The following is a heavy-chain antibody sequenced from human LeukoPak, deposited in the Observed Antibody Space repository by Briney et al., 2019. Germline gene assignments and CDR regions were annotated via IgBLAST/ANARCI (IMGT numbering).Heavy chain of an antibody. CDR3: ASDIREYASYDMDV. CDR2: ISAYNGNT. V-gene: IGHV1-18*01. Sequence: ASVKVSCKASGYSFTTYGVRWVRHAPGQGLEWMGRISAYNGNTNYAHKFQDRVTITTDTSTSTAYMELRSLRSDDTAVYYCASDIREYASYDMDVWGKGTTVTVSS. D-gene: IGHD3-16*01. CDR1: GYSFTTYG. J-gene: IGHJ6*03.